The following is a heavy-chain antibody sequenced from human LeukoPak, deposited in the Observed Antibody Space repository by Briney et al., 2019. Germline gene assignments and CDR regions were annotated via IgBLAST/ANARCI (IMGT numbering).Heavy chain of an antibody. CDR3: AREKVVVAAAPKYFDY. Sequence: SVKVSCKASGGTFSSYAISWVRQAPGQGLEWMGGIIPIFGTANYAQKFQGRVTITADKSTSTAYMELSSLRSEDTAVYYCAREKVVVAAAPKYFDYWGQGTLVTVSS. CDR2: IIPIFGTA. D-gene: IGHD2-15*01. V-gene: IGHV1-69*06. J-gene: IGHJ4*02. CDR1: GGTFSSYA.